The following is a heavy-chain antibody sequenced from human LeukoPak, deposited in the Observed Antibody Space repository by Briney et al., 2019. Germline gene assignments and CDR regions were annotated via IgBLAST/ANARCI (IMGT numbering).Heavy chain of an antibody. V-gene: IGHV3-15*01. D-gene: IGHD3-3*01. CDR1: GFTFSNAW. J-gene: IGHJ3*02. Sequence: PGGSLRLSCAASGFTFSNAWMSWVRQAPGKGLEWVGRIKSKTDGGTTDYAAPVKGRFTISRDDSKNTLYLQMNSLKTEDTAVYYCTTDLVLRFPKNAFDIWGQGTMVTVSS. CDR2: IKSKTDGGTT. CDR3: TTDLVLRFPKNAFDI.